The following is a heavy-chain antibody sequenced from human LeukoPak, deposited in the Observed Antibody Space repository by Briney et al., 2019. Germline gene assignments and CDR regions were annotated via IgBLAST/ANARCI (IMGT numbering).Heavy chain of an antibody. J-gene: IGHJ4*02. D-gene: IGHD3-3*01. CDR2: INPNSGAT. Sequence: ASVKVSCKASGYTFTDYYMHWVRQAPGQGLEWMGWINPNSGATTYAQNFQGRVTMTRDTSISTAYMELSRLRSDDTAVYFCARDWSRRGSNRGFWGQGTLVTVSS. V-gene: IGHV1-2*02. CDR1: GYTFTDYY. CDR3: ARDWSRRGSNRGF.